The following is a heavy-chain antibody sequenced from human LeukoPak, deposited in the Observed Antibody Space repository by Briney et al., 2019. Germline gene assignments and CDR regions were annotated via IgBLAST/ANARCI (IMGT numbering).Heavy chain of an antibody. CDR1: GGSISSGDYY. J-gene: IGHJ5*02. CDR3: ARDGSHYYDSSGYSRGYNWFDP. CDR2: IYYSGST. D-gene: IGHD3-22*01. V-gene: IGHV4-30-4*01. Sequence: PSQTLSLTCTVSGGSISSGDYYWSWIRQPPGKGLEWIGYIYYSGSTYYNPSLKSRVTISVDTSKNQFSLKLSSVTAADTAVYYCARDGSHYYDSSGYSRGYNWFDPWGQGTLVTVSS.